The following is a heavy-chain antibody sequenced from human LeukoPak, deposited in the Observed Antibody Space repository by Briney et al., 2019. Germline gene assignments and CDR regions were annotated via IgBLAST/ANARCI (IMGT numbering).Heavy chain of an antibody. CDR3: ARDGQQQLVRNYYYYMDV. D-gene: IGHD6-13*01. CDR1: GYTFTGYY. V-gene: IGHV1-2*02. Sequence: VASVKVSCKASGYTFTGYYMHWVRQAPGQGLEWMGWINPNSGGTNYAQKFQGRVTMTRDTSISTAYMELSRLRSDDTAVYYCARDGQQQLVRNYYYYMDVWGKGTTVTVSS. CDR2: INPNSGGT. J-gene: IGHJ6*03.